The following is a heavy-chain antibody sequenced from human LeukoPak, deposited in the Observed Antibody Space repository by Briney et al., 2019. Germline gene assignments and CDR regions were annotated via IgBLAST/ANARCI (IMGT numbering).Heavy chain of an antibody. CDR1: GYTFTGYY. CDR3: ARDNSVEDTAWWFDP. D-gene: IGHD4-23*01. Sequence: SVKVSCKASGYTFTGYYMHWVRQAPGQGLEWMGGIIPIFGTANYAQKFQGRVTITADESTSTAHMELSSLRSEDTAVYYCARDNSVEDTAWWFDPWGQGTLVTVSS. J-gene: IGHJ5*02. CDR2: IIPIFGTA. V-gene: IGHV1-69*13.